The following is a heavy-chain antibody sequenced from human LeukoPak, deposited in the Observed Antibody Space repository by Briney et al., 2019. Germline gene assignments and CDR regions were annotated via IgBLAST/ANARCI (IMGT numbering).Heavy chain of an antibody. D-gene: IGHD2/OR15-2a*01. CDR1: GASVTTSH. V-gene: IGHV4-59*02. CDR2: LSYTGKT. CDR3: SEGYFEPFDH. J-gene: IGHJ4*02. Sequence: SETLSLTCVVSGASVTTSHWNWIRQVPGKGLEWIGCLSYTGKTDYNPSLTSRVTISLDASKNQVFLKPTSLTAADTAVYYCSEGYFEPFDHWGQGILVTVSS.